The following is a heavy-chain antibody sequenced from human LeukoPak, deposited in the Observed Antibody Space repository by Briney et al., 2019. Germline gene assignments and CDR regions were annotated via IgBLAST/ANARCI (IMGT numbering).Heavy chain of an antibody. CDR1: GGTFSSYA. D-gene: IGHD1-26*01. V-gene: IGHV1-69*05. CDR3: ARDSGSYSTPFDY. J-gene: IGHJ4*02. Sequence: SVKVSCKASGGTFSSYAISWVRQAPGQGLEWMGRTIPIFGTANYAQKFQGRVTITTDESTSTAYMELSSLRSEDTAVYYCARDSGSYSTPFDYWGQGTLVTVSS. CDR2: TIPIFGTA.